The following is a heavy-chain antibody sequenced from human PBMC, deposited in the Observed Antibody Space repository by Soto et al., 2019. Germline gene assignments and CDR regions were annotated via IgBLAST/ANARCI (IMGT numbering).Heavy chain of an antibody. V-gene: IGHV1-69*01. D-gene: IGHD2-21*02. CDR3: ARGETDLGV. Sequence: QVQLVQSGAEVKKPGSSVKVSCKTSRDTFNKYAFNWVRQAPGQGLEWMGWIIPFFSSRNYAEKFQGRVTITADDSTSTAYMELRSLRFEDTAVYYCARGETDLGVWGQGTTVTVSS. CDR2: IIPFFSSR. CDR1: RDTFNKYA. J-gene: IGHJ6*02.